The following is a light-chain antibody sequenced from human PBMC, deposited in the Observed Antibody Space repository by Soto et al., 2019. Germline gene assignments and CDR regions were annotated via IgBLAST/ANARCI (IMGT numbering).Light chain of an antibody. J-gene: IGKJ1*01. V-gene: IGKV1-5*01. CDR2: DAS. Sequence: DIQMTQSPSTLSASVGDRVTITCLASQSISSWLAWYQQKPGKAPKLLIFDASSLESGVPSRFSGSGSGTEFTLTISSLQPDDFATYDCQQYNSYCTWTFGQGTKGEIK. CDR3: QQYNSYCTWT. CDR1: QSISSW.